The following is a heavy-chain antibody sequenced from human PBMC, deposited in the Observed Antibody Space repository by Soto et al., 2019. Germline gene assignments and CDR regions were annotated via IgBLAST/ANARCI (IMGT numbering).Heavy chain of an antibody. CDR1: GFTFSTYW. CDR2: IKQDGSEE. Sequence: GGTLSLSCAASGFTFSTYWMSWVRQAPGKRMEWVATIKQDGSEELYVDSGRGRCTFSGDKAKKSLSLQMTCLRFEDTAVFYCAIDSRGLPLGSLRGVRPRASNWYVSWG. CDR3: AIDSRGLPLGSLRGVRPRASNWYVS. J-gene: IGHJ5*01. D-gene: IGHD3-10*01. V-gene: IGHV3-7*01.